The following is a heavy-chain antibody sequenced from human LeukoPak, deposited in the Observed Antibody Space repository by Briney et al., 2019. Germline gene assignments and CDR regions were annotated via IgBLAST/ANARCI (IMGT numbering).Heavy chain of an antibody. CDR3: TRDQNVRGVAAGMEGWFDP. V-gene: IGHV1-69*04. CDR1: GDTFSNFV. D-gene: IGHD1-1*01. CDR2: IIPKFDLT. J-gene: IGHJ5*02. Sequence: SVKVSRKTSGDTFSNFVISWVRQAPGQGLEWMARIIPKFDLTKIAQKFEGRVTITADTSTSTVYLELSNVRSDDTAIYYCTRDQNVRGVAAGMEGWFDPWGQGTLVTVSS.